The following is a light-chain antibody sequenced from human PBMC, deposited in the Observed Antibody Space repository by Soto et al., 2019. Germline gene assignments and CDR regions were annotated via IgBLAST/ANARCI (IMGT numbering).Light chain of an antibody. CDR3: QHYGGSPLA. Sequence: IVLTQSPGTLSLSPGERATLSYRASQSISSSFLAWYQQIPGQTPRLLIYGASSRATGIPDRFSGSGSGTDFTLTISRLEPEDFAVYYCQHYGGSPLAFGGGTKVEIK. V-gene: IGKV3-20*01. J-gene: IGKJ4*01. CDR2: GAS. CDR1: QSISSSF.